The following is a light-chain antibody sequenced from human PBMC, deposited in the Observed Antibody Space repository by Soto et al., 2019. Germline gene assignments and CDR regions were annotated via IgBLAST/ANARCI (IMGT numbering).Light chain of an antibody. CDR1: QTISTN. J-gene: IGKJ4*01. Sequence: EIVMTQSPATLSVSPGERATLSCRASQTISTNLAWYHQKPGQAPRLLIHGASTRATGIPARFSGSGSGTEFTLTISSLQSEDFAVYFCQQYNDWPPVTFGGGTKVEIK. CDR2: GAS. CDR3: QQYNDWPPVT. V-gene: IGKV3-15*01.